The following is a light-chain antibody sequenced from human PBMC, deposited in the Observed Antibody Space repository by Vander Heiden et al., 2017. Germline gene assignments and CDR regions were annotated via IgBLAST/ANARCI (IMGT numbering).Light chain of an antibody. Sequence: QSVLTQPPSVSGAPGPRVTSSCTGSSANIGAGYDVHWYQLLPGTAPKLLNYADNKRHSGVPNRFSGSKSATSAALAITGLQAEDEADYYCQSYDSSLSRVFGGGTKLTGL. V-gene: IGLV1-40*01. CDR3: QSYDSSLSRV. J-gene: IGLJ3*02. CDR1: SANIGAGYD. CDR2: ADN.